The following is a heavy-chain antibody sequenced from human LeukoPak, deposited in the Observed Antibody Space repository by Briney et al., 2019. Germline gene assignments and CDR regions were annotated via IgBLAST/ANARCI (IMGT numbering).Heavy chain of an antibody. V-gene: IGHV4-59*12. CDR2: VFDSRIS. CDR1: GGSISGFF. D-gene: IGHD3-22*01. CDR3: ARTDSRGSRHIDY. Sequence: PSETLSLTCTVSGGSISGFFWSWIRQSPDKGLERIGYVFDSRISDYNPSLKSRVTMSVDTSRRPFSLNVTSVTAADTAVYFCARTDSRGSRHIDYWGRGTLVIVSS. J-gene: IGHJ4*02.